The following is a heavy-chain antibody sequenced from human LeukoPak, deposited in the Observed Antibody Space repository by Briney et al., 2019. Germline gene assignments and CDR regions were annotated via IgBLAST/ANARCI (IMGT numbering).Heavy chain of an antibody. D-gene: IGHD6-6*01. CDR1: GFTFSSYA. V-gene: IGHV3-30*04. CDR3: ARDEENEYSSSAFDY. Sequence: PPGRSLRLSCAASGFTFSSYAMHWVRQAPGKGLEWVAVISYDGSNKYYADSVKGRFTISRDNSKNTLYLQMNSLRAEDTAVYYCARDEENEYSSSAFDYWGQGTLVTVSS. CDR2: ISYDGSNK. J-gene: IGHJ4*02.